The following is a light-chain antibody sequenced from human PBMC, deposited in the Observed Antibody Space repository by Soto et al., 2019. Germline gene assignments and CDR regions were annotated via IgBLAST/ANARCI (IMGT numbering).Light chain of an antibody. CDR1: QSVASNY. CDR2: GAS. Sequence: EIVLTQSPGTLSLSPGERATLSCRATQSVASNYLAWYQQKPGQAPRLLIYGASTRATGIPDRFSGSGSGTEFTLTISRLEPEDFAVYYCQQYGSSPWTFDQGTKVDIK. J-gene: IGKJ1*01. CDR3: QQYGSSPWT. V-gene: IGKV3-20*01.